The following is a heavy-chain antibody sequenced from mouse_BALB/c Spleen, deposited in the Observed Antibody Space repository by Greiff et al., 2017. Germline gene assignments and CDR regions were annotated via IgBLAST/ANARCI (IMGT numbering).Heavy chain of an antibody. CDR1: GFTFSDFY. J-gene: IGHJ1*01. Sequence: EVKVVESGGGLVQPGGSLRLSCATSGFTFSDFYMEWVRQPPGKRLEWIAASRNKANDYTTEYSASVKGRFIVSRDTSQSILYLQMNALRAEDTAIYYCARDHYYYGSSYGYFDVWGAGTTVTVSS. V-gene: IGHV7-1*02. D-gene: IGHD1-1*01. CDR3: ARDHYYYGSSYGYFDV. CDR2: SRNKANDYTT.